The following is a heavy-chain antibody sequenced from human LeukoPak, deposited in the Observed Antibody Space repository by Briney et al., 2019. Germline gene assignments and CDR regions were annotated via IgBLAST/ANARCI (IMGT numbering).Heavy chain of an antibody. CDR2: IYTSGST. D-gene: IGHD3-10*01. CDR1: GGSFSSYY. J-gene: IGHJ4*02. Sequence: PSETLSLTCTVAGGSFSSYYWSWIRQPAGKGLEGIGRIYTSGSTNYNSSLKSRVTMSVDTSKNQFSLKLSSVTAAHTAVYYCARGRKVSGEVELVRGVTSYWGQGTLVTVSS. V-gene: IGHV4-4*07. CDR3: ARGRKVSGEVELVRGVTSY.